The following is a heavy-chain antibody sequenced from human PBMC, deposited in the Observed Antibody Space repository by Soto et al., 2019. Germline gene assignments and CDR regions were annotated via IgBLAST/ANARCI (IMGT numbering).Heavy chain of an antibody. CDR2: INTYTGMT. J-gene: IGHJ4*02. D-gene: IGHD5-12*01. CDR1: GYTFINYH. V-gene: IGHV1-18*01. Sequence: QVQLVQSGGEVKKPGASVTVSCKASGYTFINYHITWVRQAPGQVLEWMAWINTYTGMTDYAQRFKGRVTMTRDTSTSTAYMELRNLGSDDTAVYFCAKSPRGEMATDWGQGTLVTVSS. CDR3: AKSPRGEMATD.